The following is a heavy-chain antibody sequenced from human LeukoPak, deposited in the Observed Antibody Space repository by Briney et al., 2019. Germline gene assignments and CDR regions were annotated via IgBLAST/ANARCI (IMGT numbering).Heavy chain of an antibody. CDR3: AREPGIAARRWFDP. V-gene: IGHV4-34*01. J-gene: IGHJ5*02. CDR1: GGSFSGYY. D-gene: IGHD6-6*01. CDR2: INHSGST. Sequence: SETLSLTCAVYGGSFSGYYWSWIRQPPGKGLEWIGEINHSGSTNYNPSLKSRVTISVDTSKNQFSLKLSSVTAADTAVYYRAREPGIAARRWFDPWGQGTLVTVPS.